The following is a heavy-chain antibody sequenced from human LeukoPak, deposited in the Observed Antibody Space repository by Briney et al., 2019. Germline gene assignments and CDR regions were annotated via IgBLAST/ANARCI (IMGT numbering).Heavy chain of an antibody. Sequence: SETLSLTCAVYGGSFSGYYWSWIRQPPGKGLEWIGEINHSGSTNYNPSLKSRVTISVDTSKNQFSLKLSSVTAADMAVYYCARDTATALTRFKFDYWGQGTLVTVSS. J-gene: IGHJ4*02. V-gene: IGHV4-34*01. D-gene: IGHD3-10*02. CDR2: INHSGST. CDR1: GGSFSGYY. CDR3: ARDTATALTRFKFDY.